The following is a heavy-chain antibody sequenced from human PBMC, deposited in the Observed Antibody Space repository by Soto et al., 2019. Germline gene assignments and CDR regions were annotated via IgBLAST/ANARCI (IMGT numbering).Heavy chain of an antibody. D-gene: IGHD3-22*01. CDR1: GGSISSYY. Sequence: SETLSLTCTVSGGSISSYYWSWIRQPPGKGLEWIGYIYYSGSTNYNPSLKSRVTVSVDTSKNHFSLKLSSVTAADTAVYYCARVYYDSSGNDVFDIWGQGTMVTVSS. V-gene: IGHV4-59*01. CDR3: ARVYYDSSGNDVFDI. CDR2: IYYSGST. J-gene: IGHJ3*02.